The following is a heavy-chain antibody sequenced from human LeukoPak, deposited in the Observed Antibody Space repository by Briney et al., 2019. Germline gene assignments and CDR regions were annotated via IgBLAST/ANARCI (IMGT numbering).Heavy chain of an antibody. J-gene: IGHJ6*02. Sequence: ASVKVSCKASGYTFTSYYMHWVRQAPGQGLEWMGRINPSGGSTSYAQKFQGRVTMTRDTSTSTVYMELSSLRSEGTAVYYCARGLTYYDFWSGLGRDGMDVWGQGTTVTVSS. CDR2: INPSGGST. D-gene: IGHD3-3*01. CDR3: ARGLTYYDFWSGLGRDGMDV. CDR1: GYTFTSYY. V-gene: IGHV1-46*01.